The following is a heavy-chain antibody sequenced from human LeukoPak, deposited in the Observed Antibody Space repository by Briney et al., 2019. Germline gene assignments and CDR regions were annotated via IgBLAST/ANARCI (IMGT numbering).Heavy chain of an antibody. V-gene: IGHV3-48*03. CDR3: ARRYCSSTSCLLDY. Sequence: PGGSLRLSCAASGFTFDDYGMNWVRQAPGKGLEWVSYISSSGSTIYYADSVKGRFTISRDNAKNSLYLQMNSLRAEDTAVYYCARRYCSSTSCLLDYWGQGTLVTVSS. CDR2: ISSSGSTI. D-gene: IGHD2-2*01. J-gene: IGHJ4*02. CDR1: GFTFDDYG.